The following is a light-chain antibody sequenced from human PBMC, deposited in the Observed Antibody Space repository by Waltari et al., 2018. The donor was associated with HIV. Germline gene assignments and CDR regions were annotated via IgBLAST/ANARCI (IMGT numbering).Light chain of an antibody. CDR2: QDN. V-gene: IGLV3-1*01. J-gene: IGLJ3*02. Sequence: SYEVTQPPSVSVSPGQTASITCSGHRLGEKCTSWYQQRPGQSPVLVIYQDNYRPAGIPDRFSGSNSGNTATLTISGTQSMDEADYYCQAWDSGTVVFGGGTKLTVL. CDR1: RLGEKC. CDR3: QAWDSGTVV.